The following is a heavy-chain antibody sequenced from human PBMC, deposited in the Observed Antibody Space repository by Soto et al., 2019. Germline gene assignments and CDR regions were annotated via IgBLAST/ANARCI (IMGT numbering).Heavy chain of an antibody. J-gene: IGHJ6*03. Sequence: LGESLKISCKESGYSFTSYWIGWVRQMPGKGLEWMGIIYPGDSDTRYSPSFQGQVTISADKSISTAYLQWSSLKASDTAMYYCARHTPAAICYYSMDVWGKGTTVSVSS. CDR3: ARHTPAAICYYSMDV. D-gene: IGHD5-12*01. CDR1: GYSFTSYW. CDR2: IYPGDSDT. V-gene: IGHV5-51*01.